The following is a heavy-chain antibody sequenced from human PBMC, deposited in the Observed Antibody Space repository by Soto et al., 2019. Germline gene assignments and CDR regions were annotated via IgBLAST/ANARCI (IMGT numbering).Heavy chain of an antibody. CDR2: INHSGSS. Sequence: SETLSLTCTVSGDSISSYFWSWIRQPPGKGLQWIGQINHSGSSIYNPSLKNRVTISTMSNNKFSLELSSVTAADTAVYYCTRGLFSGSSYSGSWYYFDSWGQGTMVT. J-gene: IGHJ4*02. V-gene: IGHV4-34*01. CDR3: TRGLFSGSSYSGSWYYFDS. D-gene: IGHD1-26*01. CDR1: GDSISSYF.